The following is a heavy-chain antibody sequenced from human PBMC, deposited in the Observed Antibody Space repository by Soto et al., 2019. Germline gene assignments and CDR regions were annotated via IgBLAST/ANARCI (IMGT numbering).Heavy chain of an antibody. CDR1: GGSISSYY. D-gene: IGHD4-17*01. J-gene: IGHJ5*02. CDR2: IYYSGST. CDR3: ARWGLRTVTTP. V-gene: IGHV4-59*01. Sequence: PSETLSLTCTVSGGSISSYYWSWIRQPPGKGLEWIGYIYYSGSTNYNPSLKSRVTISVDTSKNQFSLKLSSVTAADTAVYYCARWGLRTVTTPWGQGTLVTVS.